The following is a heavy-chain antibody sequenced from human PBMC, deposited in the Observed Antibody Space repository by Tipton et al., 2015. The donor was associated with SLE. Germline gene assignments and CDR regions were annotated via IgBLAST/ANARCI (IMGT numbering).Heavy chain of an antibody. CDR1: GGSIYSDTYS. CDR3: ARDKMDFWSNWFDP. J-gene: IGHJ5*02. Sequence: LRLSCAVSGGSIYSDTYSWSWIRQPPGKGLEWIGYIHHSGSTYYNPSLRSRVTMSVDRSKNQFSLNLNSLTAADTAVYYCARDKMDFWSNWFDPWGQGTLVTVSS. CDR2: IHHSGST. V-gene: IGHV4-30-2*01. D-gene: IGHD3-3*01.